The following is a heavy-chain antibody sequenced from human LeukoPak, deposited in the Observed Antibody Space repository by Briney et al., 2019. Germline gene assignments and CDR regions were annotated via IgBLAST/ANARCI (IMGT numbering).Heavy chain of an antibody. J-gene: IGHJ4*02. CDR2: ISSSGSTI. CDR1: GFTFSDYY. CDR3: ARVPLVVPAAIGYFDY. V-gene: IGHV3-11*04. Sequence: GGSLRLSCAASGFTFSDYYMGWIRQAPGKGLEWVSYISSSGSTIYYADSVKGRFTISRDNAKNSLYLQMNSLRAEDTAVYYCARVPLVVPAAIGYFDYWGQGTLVTVSS. D-gene: IGHD2-2*02.